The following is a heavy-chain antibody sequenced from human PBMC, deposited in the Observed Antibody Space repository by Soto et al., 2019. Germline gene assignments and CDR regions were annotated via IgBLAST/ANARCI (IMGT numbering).Heavy chain of an antibody. V-gene: IGHV3-23*01. J-gene: IGHJ6*02. CDR3: AKRYGSGSYRDFNSYYGMDI. Sequence: GGSLRLSCAASRFTFRNYGMSWVRQGPGKGLEWVSGISPTGEQRFYVDSVKGRFFISRDNSQNTLSLEMSNLRADDTAVYYCAKRYGSGSYRDFNSYYGMDIWGQGTAVTVS. CDR2: ISPTGEQR. CDR1: RFTFRNYG. D-gene: IGHD3-10*01.